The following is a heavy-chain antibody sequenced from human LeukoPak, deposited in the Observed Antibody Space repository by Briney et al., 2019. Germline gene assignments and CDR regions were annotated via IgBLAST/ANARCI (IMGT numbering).Heavy chain of an antibody. CDR1: GFTFSSYA. Sequence: GGSLRLSCAASGFTFSSYAMHWVRQAPGKGLEWVAVISYDGSNKYYADSVKGRFTISRDNSKNTLYLQMNSLRAEDTAVYYCARVESDYYDSTTGAFDIWGQGTMVTVSS. J-gene: IGHJ3*02. V-gene: IGHV3-30-3*01. D-gene: IGHD3-22*01. CDR2: ISYDGSNK. CDR3: ARVESDYYDSTTGAFDI.